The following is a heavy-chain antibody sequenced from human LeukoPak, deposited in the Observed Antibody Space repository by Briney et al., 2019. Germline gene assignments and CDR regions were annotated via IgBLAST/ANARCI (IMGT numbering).Heavy chain of an antibody. CDR1: GFTFSSYG. Sequence: GGALRLSCAASGFTFSSYGMSWVRQAPGKGLEWVSGISGSGGSTYYADSVKGRFTISRDKSKNTLYLQMNSLRAEDTAVYYCARVLRYCSGGNCYSGGLGYMDVWGKGTTVTIS. V-gene: IGHV3-23*01. J-gene: IGHJ6*03. D-gene: IGHD2-15*01. CDR3: ARVLRYCSGGNCYSGGLGYMDV. CDR2: ISGSGGST.